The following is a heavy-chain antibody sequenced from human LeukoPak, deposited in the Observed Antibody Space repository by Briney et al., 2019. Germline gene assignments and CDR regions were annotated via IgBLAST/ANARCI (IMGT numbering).Heavy chain of an antibody. CDR2: IIPIFGTA. CDR1: GGTFSSYA. Sequence: GASVKVSCTASGGTFSSYAISWVRQAPGQGLEWMGGIIPIFGTANYAQKFQGRVTITADESTSTAYMELGSLRSEDTAVYYCARESFLPAAIEYDYYYGMDVWGRGTTVTVSS. J-gene: IGHJ6*02. D-gene: IGHD2-2*01. CDR3: ARESFLPAAIEYDYYYGMDV. V-gene: IGHV1-69*13.